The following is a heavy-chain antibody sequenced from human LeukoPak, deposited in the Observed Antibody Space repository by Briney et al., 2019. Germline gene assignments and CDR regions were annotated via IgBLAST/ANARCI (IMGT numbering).Heavy chain of an antibody. CDR2: IYSGGAT. J-gene: IGHJ4*02. V-gene: IGHV3-66*01. CDR3: TGSPGGGYNYYY. D-gene: IGHD5-24*01. CDR1: GLTVSSNY. Sequence: GGSLRLSCAVSGLTVSSNYMSWVRQAPGKGLEWVSLIYSGGATYYADSVKGRFTISRDDSKSIAYLQMNSLKTEDTAVYYCTGSPGGGYNYYYWGQGTLVTVSS.